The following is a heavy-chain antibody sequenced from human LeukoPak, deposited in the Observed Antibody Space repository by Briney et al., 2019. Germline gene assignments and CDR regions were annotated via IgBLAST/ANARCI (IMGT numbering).Heavy chain of an antibody. CDR3: ARQWGSGWSNDAFDI. D-gene: IGHD6-19*01. Sequence: GESLKISCKGSGYTFPTYWIGWVRQMPGKGLEWMGIIYAGVAVTRYTPTFQSQVTISADKSISARYLRWSTLKASDTALYYCARQWGSGWSNDAFDIWGQGTMVTVSS. CDR2: IYAGVAVT. CDR1: GYTFPTYW. V-gene: IGHV5-51*01. J-gene: IGHJ3*02.